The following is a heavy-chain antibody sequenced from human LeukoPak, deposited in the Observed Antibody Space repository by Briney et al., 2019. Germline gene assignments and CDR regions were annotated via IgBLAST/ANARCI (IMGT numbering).Heavy chain of an antibody. CDR2: INHSGST. Sequence: PSETLSLTCAVYGGAFSGYYWSWIRQPPGKGLEWIGEINHSGSTNYNPSLKSRVTISVDTSKNQCSLKLSSVTAADTAVYYCARSDVVVPAANWFDPWGQGTLVTVSS. D-gene: IGHD2-2*01. J-gene: IGHJ5*02. CDR3: ARSDVVVPAANWFDP. CDR1: GGAFSGYY. V-gene: IGHV4-34*01.